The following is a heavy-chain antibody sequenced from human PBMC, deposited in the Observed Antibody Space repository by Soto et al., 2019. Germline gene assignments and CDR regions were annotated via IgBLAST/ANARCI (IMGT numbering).Heavy chain of an antibody. D-gene: IGHD1-26*01. Sequence: GGSLRLSCAASGFTFSDHYMDWVRQAPGKGLEWVGRTRNKANNYTTEYAASVKGRFTISRDDSKNSLYLQMNSLKTEDTAVYYCAKVGGWELLTNDAFDIWGQGTMVTVSS. CDR2: TRNKANNYTT. J-gene: IGHJ3*02. V-gene: IGHV3-72*01. CDR1: GFTFSDHY. CDR3: AKVGGWELLTNDAFDI.